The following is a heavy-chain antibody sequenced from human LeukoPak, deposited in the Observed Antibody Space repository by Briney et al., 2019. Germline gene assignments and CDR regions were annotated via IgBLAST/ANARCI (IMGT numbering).Heavy chain of an antibody. CDR1: GFTYSSYA. D-gene: IGHD5-18*01. J-gene: IGHJ5*02. CDR3: AREKNRIQLWLRRSNVRWFDP. V-gene: IGHV3-23*01. Sequence: GGSLRLSCAASGFTYSSYAMSWVRQAPGKGLEWVSAISVSGGSTYYADSVKGRFTISRDNAKNTLYLQMNSLRAEDTAVYYCAREKNRIQLWLRRSNVRWFDPWGQGTLVTVSS. CDR2: ISVSGGST.